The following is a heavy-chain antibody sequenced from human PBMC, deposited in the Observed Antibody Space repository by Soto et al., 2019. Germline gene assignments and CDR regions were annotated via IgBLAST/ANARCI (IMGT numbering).Heavy chain of an antibody. J-gene: IGHJ3*02. CDR3: ARVPTDYDFWSGATSEAHDAFDI. V-gene: IGHV1-2*02. CDR1: GYTFTGYY. D-gene: IGHD3-3*01. CDR2: INPNSGGT. Sequence: RASVKVSCKASGYTFTGYYMHWVRQAPGQGLEWMGWINPNSGGTNYAQKFQGRVTMTRDTSISTAYMELSRLRSDDTAVYYCARVPTDYDFWSGATSEAHDAFDIWGQGTMVTVPS.